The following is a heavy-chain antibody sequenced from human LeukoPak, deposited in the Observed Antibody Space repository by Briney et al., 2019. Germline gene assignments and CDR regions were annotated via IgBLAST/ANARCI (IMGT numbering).Heavy chain of an antibody. Sequence: SQTLSLTCALSGDTVSSNTAAWNWIRQSPSRGLEWLGRTYYRSKWYNDYAVSVKSRITINPDTSKNQFFLHLNSVTPEDTAVYYCAREGAYKVGHFYCGLDVWGQGTTVTVSS. CDR2: TYYRSKWYN. CDR3: AREGAYKVGHFYCGLDV. CDR1: GDTVSSNTAA. D-gene: IGHD1-1*01. V-gene: IGHV6-1*01. J-gene: IGHJ6*02.